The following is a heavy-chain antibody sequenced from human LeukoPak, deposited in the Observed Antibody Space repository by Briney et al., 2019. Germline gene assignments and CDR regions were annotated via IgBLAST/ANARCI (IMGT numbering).Heavy chain of an antibody. CDR1: GFTFNNAW. Sequence: GGSLRLSCAASGFTFNNAWMSWVRQAPGKGLEWASYISSSGSTIYYADSVKGRFTISRDNAKNSLYLQMNSLRAEDTAVYYCARDYSNYDYWGQGTLVIVSS. V-gene: IGHV3-11*04. D-gene: IGHD4-11*01. CDR2: ISSSGSTI. J-gene: IGHJ4*02. CDR3: ARDYSNYDY.